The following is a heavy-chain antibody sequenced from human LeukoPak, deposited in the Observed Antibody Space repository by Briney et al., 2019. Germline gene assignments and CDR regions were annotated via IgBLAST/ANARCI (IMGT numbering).Heavy chain of an antibody. V-gene: IGHV3-21*01. Sequence: GGSLRLSCAASGFTFSSCGFNWVRQAPGKGLEWVSSIGPTGTDRYYADSVRGRFTISRDNAKNSMYLQMDSLRDEDTAVYYCATETIGRHYDYWGQGTLLTVSA. CDR3: ATETIGRHYDY. CDR1: GFTFSSCG. D-gene: IGHD1-14*01. CDR2: IGPTGTDR. J-gene: IGHJ4*02.